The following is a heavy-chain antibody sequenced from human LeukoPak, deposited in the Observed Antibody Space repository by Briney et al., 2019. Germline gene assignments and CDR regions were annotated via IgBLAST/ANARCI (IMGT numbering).Heavy chain of an antibody. CDR1: GGSPINSYYY. V-gene: IGHV4-30-4*08. CDR3: ARVGWPDYDSSGFRN. Sequence: SQTLSLTCTLSGGSPINSYYYCSSIRQPPGKGLEWVGYIYYSGGTHYNPPLKSRVSVSVDTSKNRLSLKLSSVTAADPAVYYCARVGWPDYDSSGFRNWGQGTLVTVSS. CDR2: IYYSGGT. D-gene: IGHD3-22*01. J-gene: IGHJ4*02.